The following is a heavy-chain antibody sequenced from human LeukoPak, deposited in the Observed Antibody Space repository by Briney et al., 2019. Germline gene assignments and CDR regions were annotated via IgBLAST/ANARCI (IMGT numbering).Heavy chain of an antibody. D-gene: IGHD6-25*01. Sequence: GGSLRLSCAVSGFTFSDYYMSWIRQAPGKGLEWVSYISGSGSTIYYADSVKGRFTISRDNAKNSLYLQMDSLRAEDTAVYYCARRYTSGWTFDYWGQGTLVTVP. J-gene: IGHJ4*02. V-gene: IGHV3-11*01. CDR3: ARRYTSGWTFDY. CDR1: GFTFSDYY. CDR2: ISGSGSTI.